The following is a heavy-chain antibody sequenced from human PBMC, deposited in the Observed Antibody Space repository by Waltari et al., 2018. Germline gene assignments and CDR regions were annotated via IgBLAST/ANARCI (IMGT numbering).Heavy chain of an antibody. D-gene: IGHD6-19*01. CDR2: ISWYRGRV. CDR3: AKPQWLSPDAFDI. Sequence: EVQLVESGGGLVQPVRSLRLSCAASGFTFDDYAMHWVRQAPGRGLEGVSGISWYRGRVGYADSVKGRFTISRDNAKNALHLQMNSLRAEDTALYYCAKPQWLSPDAFDIWGQGTMVTVSS. V-gene: IGHV3-9*01. J-gene: IGHJ3*02. CDR1: GFTFDDYA.